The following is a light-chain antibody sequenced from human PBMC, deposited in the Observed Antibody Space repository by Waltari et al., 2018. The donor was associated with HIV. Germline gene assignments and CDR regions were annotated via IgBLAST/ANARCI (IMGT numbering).Light chain of an antibody. Sequence: DIQMTQSPSTLSASVGDRVTITCRASQSISSWLAWYQQKPGKAPKLLIYKASSLESGVPSMFSGSGSGTEFTLTISSLQPDDFATYYCQQYSNYWTFGQGTKVEIK. CDR1: QSISSW. J-gene: IGKJ1*01. CDR2: KAS. V-gene: IGKV1-5*03. CDR3: QQYSNYWT.